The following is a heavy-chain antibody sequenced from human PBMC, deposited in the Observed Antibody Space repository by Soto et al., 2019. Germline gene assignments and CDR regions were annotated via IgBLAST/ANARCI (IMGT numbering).Heavy chain of an antibody. D-gene: IGHD3-3*01. Sequence: QVQLVESGGGVVQPGRSLRLSCAASGFTFSSYGMHWVRQAPGKGLEWVAVIWYDGSNKYYADSVKGRFTISRDNSKNTLYLQMNSQRAEDSAVYYCARGRSITIFGVVTPRYGMDVWGQGTTVTVSS. V-gene: IGHV3-33*01. CDR1: GFTFSSYG. J-gene: IGHJ6*02. CDR3: ARGRSITIFGVVTPRYGMDV. CDR2: IWYDGSNK.